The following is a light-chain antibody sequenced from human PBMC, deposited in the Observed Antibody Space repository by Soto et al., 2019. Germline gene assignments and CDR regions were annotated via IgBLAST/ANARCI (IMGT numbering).Light chain of an antibody. CDR1: TSNIGTLY. CDR3: AAWDDNLNAYV. V-gene: IGLV1-47*02. J-gene: IGLJ1*01. Sequence: QSVLTQPPSASSTPGQTVTISCSGSTSNIGTLYVYWYQHLPGTAPKLLIYLGDQRASGVSDQFSGSKSGTSASLAINGLRSDDEADYYCAAWDDNLNAYVFGSGTKLTVL. CDR2: LGD.